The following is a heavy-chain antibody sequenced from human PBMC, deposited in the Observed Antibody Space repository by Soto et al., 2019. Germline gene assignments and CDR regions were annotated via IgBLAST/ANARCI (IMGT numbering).Heavy chain of an antibody. V-gene: IGHV4-34*01. CDR3: ARQGIGYCSGGSCYSWIPLVP. D-gene: IGHD2-15*01. CDR1: GGSFSGYY. J-gene: IGHJ5*02. Sequence: QVQLQQWGAGLLKPSETLSLTCAVYGGSFSGYYWSWIRQPPGKGLEWIGEINHSGSTNYNPSLKSRVTISVDTSKNQFSLKLSSVTAADTAVYYCARQGIGYCSGGSCYSWIPLVPWGQGTLVTVSS. CDR2: INHSGST.